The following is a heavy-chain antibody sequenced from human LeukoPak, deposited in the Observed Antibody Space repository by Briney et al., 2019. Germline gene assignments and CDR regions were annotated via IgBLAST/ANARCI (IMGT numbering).Heavy chain of an antibody. V-gene: IGHV4-31*03. CDR2: IDYSGST. D-gene: IGHD2-2*01. CDR1: GGSISSGGYY. J-gene: IGHJ6*03. CDR3: AREVAPAAMVHYYYYMDV. Sequence: SGTLSLTCTVSGGSISSGGYYWSWIRQHPGKGLEWIGYIDYSGSTYYNPSLKSRVTISVDTSKNQFSLKLSSVTAADTAVYYCAREVAPAAMVHYYYYMDVWGKGTTVTVSS.